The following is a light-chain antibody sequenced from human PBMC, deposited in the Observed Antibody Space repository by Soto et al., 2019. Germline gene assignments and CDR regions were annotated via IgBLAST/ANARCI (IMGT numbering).Light chain of an antibody. J-gene: IGKJ5*01. CDR1: QSISRY. V-gene: IGKV1-39*01. Sequence: DIQMTQSASSLPPSXGDGVTITXXASQSISRYLNWYQQKPGKAPNLLIYVASSLQSEVPSRFSGSGSRTDFTLTITSLQPEDFATYYCQQSYGTPITFGQGTRLEIK. CDR3: QQSYGTPIT. CDR2: VAS.